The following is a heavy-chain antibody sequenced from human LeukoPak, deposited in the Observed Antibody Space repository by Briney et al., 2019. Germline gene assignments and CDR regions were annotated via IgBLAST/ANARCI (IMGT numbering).Heavy chain of an antibody. Sequence: GGSLRLSCAASGFTFSSYWMSWVRQAPGKGLEWVANIKQDGSEKYYVDSVKGRFTISRDSAKNSLYLQMNSLRAEDTAVYYCARDSRVAAVDYWGQGTLVTVSS. V-gene: IGHV3-7*03. D-gene: IGHD6-13*01. CDR3: ARDSRVAAVDY. J-gene: IGHJ4*02. CDR2: IKQDGSEK. CDR1: GFTFSSYW.